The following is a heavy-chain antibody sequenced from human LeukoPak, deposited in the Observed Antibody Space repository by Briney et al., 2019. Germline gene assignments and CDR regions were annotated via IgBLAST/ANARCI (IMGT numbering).Heavy chain of an antibody. J-gene: IGHJ5*02. D-gene: IGHD3-10*01. Sequence: SETLSLTCAVYGGSFSGCYWSWIRQPPGKGLEWIGEINHSGSTNYNPSLKSRVTISVDTSKNQFSLKLSSVTAADTAVYYCARGPGLYYYGSGSYRFDPWGQGTLVTVSS. V-gene: IGHV4-34*01. CDR3: ARGPGLYYYGSGSYRFDP. CDR1: GGSFSGCY. CDR2: INHSGST.